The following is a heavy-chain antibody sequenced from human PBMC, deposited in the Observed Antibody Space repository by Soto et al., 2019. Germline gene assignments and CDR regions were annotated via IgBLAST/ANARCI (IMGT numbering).Heavy chain of an antibody. CDR2: IGSKAYGGTT. D-gene: IGHD2-2*01. CDR1: GFTFGDYA. J-gene: IGHJ5*02. V-gene: IGHV3-49*03. CDR3: TRAVYCSSTSCSTNWFDP. Sequence: GGSLRLSCTASGFTFGDYAMSWFRQAPGKGLEWVGFIGSKAYGGTTEYAASVKGRFTISRDDSKSIAYLQMNSLKTEDTAVYYCTRAVYCSSTSCSTNWFDPWGQGTLVTVSS.